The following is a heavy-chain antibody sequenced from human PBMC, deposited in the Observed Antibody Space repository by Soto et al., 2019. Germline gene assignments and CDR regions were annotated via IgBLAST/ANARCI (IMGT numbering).Heavy chain of an antibody. CDR2: IYYSGST. CDR1: GGSISSSSYY. CDR3: ARSGKGFYYYYYMDV. D-gene: IGHD1-26*01. Sequence: QLQLQESGPGLVKPSETLSLTCTVSGGSISSSSYYWGWIRQPPGKRLEWIGTIYYSGSTYYNPSPKSRVTISVDTSKNQFSLKLSPVTAADTAVYYCARSGKGFYYYYYMDVWGKGTTVTVSS. V-gene: IGHV4-39*01. J-gene: IGHJ6*03.